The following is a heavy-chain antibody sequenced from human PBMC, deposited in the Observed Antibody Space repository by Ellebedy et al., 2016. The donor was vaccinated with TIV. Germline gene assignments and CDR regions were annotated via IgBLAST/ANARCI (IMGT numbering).Heavy chain of an antibody. D-gene: IGHD6-13*01. J-gene: IGHJ5*02. Sequence: MPSETLSLTCTLSGGSISSGGYYWSWIRQHTGKGLEWLGYIYYSGSTYYNPSLKSRVTISVDTSKNQFSLKLSYVTAADTAVYYCARHQKGSSWYGCWFDPWGQGTLVTVSS. CDR2: IYYSGST. V-gene: IGHV4-31*03. CDR1: GGSISSGGYY. CDR3: ARHQKGSSWYGCWFDP.